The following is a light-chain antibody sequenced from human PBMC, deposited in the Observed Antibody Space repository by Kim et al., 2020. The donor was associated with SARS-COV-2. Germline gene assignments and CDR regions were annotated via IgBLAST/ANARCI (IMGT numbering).Light chain of an antibody. CDR3: QQYVSYPIT. CDR2: GAS. J-gene: IGKJ5*01. V-gene: IGKV1-16*02. Sequence: ASVGDKVTITCRASQDISIYLAWFQQKPGTAPKSLIFGASILQDRVPSKFSGSGSETYFTLTISSLQPEDVATYYCQQYVSYPITFGQGKRLEIK. CDR1: QDISIY.